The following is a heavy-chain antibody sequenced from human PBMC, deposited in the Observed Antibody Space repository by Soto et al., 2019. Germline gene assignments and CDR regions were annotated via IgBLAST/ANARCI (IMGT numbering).Heavy chain of an antibody. CDR1: GYSFTSYW. D-gene: IGHD3-10*01. Sequence: GESLKISCKGSGYSFTSYWIGWVRQMPGKGLGWMGIIYPGDSDTRYSPSFQGQVTISADKSISTAYLQWSSLRAEDTAVYYCAKDVAVRGATSTDYYYGMDVWGQGTTVTVSS. V-gene: IGHV5-51*01. CDR2: IYPGDSDT. J-gene: IGHJ6*02. CDR3: AKDVAVRGATSTDYYYGMDV.